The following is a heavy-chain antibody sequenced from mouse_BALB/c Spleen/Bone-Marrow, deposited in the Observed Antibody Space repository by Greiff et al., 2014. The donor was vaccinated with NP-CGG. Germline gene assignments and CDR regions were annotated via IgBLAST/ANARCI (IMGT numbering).Heavy chain of an antibody. Sequence: VQLVESGAEVVNPGASVKLSCRTSGYTFTNYWIQWVKQRPGQGLGWIGEIFPGTDTTYYNEKFEDKATLTIDTSSSTAYMQLSNLTSEDSAVYFCARNYDYDEGAWFTYWGQGTLVTVSA. J-gene: IGHJ3*01. V-gene: IGHV1S132*01. D-gene: IGHD2-4*01. CDR3: ARNYDYDEGAWFTY. CDR1: GYTFTNYW. CDR2: IFPGTDTT.